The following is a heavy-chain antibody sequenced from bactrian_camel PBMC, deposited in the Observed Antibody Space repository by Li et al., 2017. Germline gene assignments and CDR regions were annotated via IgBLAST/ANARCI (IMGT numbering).Heavy chain of an antibody. V-gene: IGHV3S25*01. CDR1: GVTFNTYF. CDR2: ISSSGGST. CDR3: AAGLLVQY. J-gene: IGHJ4*01. Sequence: QLVESGGGLVQPGGSLRLSCAASGVTFNTYFMNWVRQAPGKGFEWVSLISSSGGSTLYADSVKGRFTISRDNAKNTINLELNSLKIEDTAMYYCAAGLLVQYWGQGTQVTVS.